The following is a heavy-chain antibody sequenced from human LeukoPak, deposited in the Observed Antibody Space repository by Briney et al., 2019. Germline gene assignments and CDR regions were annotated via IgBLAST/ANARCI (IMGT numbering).Heavy chain of an antibody. Sequence: GGSLRLSCAASGFTFSSYAMSWVRQAPGRGLEWVSAISGSGGSTYYADSVKGRFTISRDNSKNTLYLQMNSLRAEDTAVYYCAKEGRRYSYGTNFDYWGQGTLVTVSS. D-gene: IGHD5-18*01. CDR1: GFTFSSYA. CDR3: AKEGRRYSYGTNFDY. CDR2: ISGSGGST. V-gene: IGHV3-23*01. J-gene: IGHJ4*02.